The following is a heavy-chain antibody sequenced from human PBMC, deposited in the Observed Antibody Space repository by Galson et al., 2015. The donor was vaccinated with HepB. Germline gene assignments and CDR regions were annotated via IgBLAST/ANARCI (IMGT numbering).Heavy chain of an antibody. Sequence: SVTVSCKASGSTFTSYYMHWVRQAPGQGLEWMGIINPSGGSTSYAQKFQGRVTMTRDTSTSTVYMELSSLRSEDTAVYYCARDRCKEGSGPPAYYFDYWGQGTLVTVSS. CDR3: ARDRCKEGSGPPAYYFDY. V-gene: IGHV1-46*01. J-gene: IGHJ4*02. CDR1: GSTFTSYY. CDR2: INPSGGST. D-gene: IGHD2-15*01.